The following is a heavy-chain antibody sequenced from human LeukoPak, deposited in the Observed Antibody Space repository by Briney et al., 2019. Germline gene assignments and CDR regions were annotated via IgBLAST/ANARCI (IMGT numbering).Heavy chain of an antibody. V-gene: IGHV1-46*01. Sequence: EASVKVSCKASGYTFTSYHIHWVRQAPGQGLEWMGIINTNYGSTSYAQKFLGRVTMTRDMSTTTDYMELSSLRSEDTAVYYCARDNSVGDVAWWFDPWGQGTLVTVSS. CDR2: INTNYGST. CDR3: ARDNSVGDVAWWFDP. CDR1: GYTFTSYH. D-gene: IGHD1-26*01. J-gene: IGHJ5*02.